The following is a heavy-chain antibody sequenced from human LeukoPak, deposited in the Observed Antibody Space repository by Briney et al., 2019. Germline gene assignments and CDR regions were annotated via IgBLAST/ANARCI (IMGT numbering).Heavy chain of an antibody. D-gene: IGHD3-3*01. J-gene: IGHJ3*02. V-gene: IGHV3-53*01. CDR3: GNEHDFWTDSRRDDDLDI. CDR1: VFTVSSNF. Sequence: PGGSLRLSCAASVFTVSSNFMSWVRQAPGKGLEWVSVIYSGGSTSYTDSVKGRFSISRDSSKNTLYLQMNSLRAEDTAMYYCGNEHDFWTDSRRDDDLDIWGQGTMVTVSS. CDR2: IYSGGST.